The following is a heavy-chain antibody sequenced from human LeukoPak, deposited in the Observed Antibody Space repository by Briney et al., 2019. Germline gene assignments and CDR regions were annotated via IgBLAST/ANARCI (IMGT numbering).Heavy chain of an antibody. CDR2: IIPIFGTA. Sequence: SVKVSCKASGGTFISYAISWVRQAPGQGLEGMGMIIPIFGTANYPHTFQVRLTITTDESTTTAYMELSSLRSEDTAVYYCARDGSGAVADWYFDLWGRGTLVTVSS. V-gene: IGHV1-69*05. J-gene: IGHJ2*01. D-gene: IGHD6-19*01. CDR3: ARDGSGAVADWYFDL. CDR1: GGTFISYA.